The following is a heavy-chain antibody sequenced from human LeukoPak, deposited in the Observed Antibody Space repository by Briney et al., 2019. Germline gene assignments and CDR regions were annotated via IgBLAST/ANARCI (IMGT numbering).Heavy chain of an antibody. CDR3: GRRADYYDSSGYYYYFDY. J-gene: IGHJ4*02. CDR1: GYTFTSYV. CDR2: ISAYNGNT. V-gene: IGHV1-18*01. D-gene: IGHD3-22*01. Sequence: ASVTVSCKASGYTFTSYVISWVRQAPGQGLEWMGWISAYNGNTNYAQKLQGRVTMTTDTSTSTAYMELRSLRSDDTAVYYCGRRADYYDSSGYYYYFDYWGQGTLVTVSS.